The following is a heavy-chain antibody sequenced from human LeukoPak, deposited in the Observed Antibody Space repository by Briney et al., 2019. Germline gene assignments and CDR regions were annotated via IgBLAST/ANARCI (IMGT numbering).Heavy chain of an antibody. CDR2: ISGNGGKT. Sequence: GGSLRLSCEGSGLSFSSYAMSWVRQAPGKGLEWVSGISGNGGKTYYAESVKGRHTISRDNSKNTLYLQMNSLRVDDTAAYYCAKLYYDYVWGSYRYYFCDSWGQGTLVTVSS. V-gene: IGHV3-23*01. CDR3: AKLYYDYVWGSYRYYFCDS. D-gene: IGHD3-16*02. J-gene: IGHJ4*02. CDR1: GLSFSSYA.